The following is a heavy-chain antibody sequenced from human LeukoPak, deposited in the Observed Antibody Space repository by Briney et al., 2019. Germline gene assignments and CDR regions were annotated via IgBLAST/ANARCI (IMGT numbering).Heavy chain of an antibody. CDR2: ISNSGRAF. Sequence: PGGSLRLSCAAYGFTFSDYYMSWIRQAPGKGLEWIAYISNSGRAFYYADSVKGRFTVSRDNAKNSPYLQMNSLRDEDTAVYYCARAVRIDYWGQGTLVTVSS. CDR3: ARAVRIDY. J-gene: IGHJ4*02. CDR1: GFTFSDYY. V-gene: IGHV3-11*01. D-gene: IGHD4-17*01.